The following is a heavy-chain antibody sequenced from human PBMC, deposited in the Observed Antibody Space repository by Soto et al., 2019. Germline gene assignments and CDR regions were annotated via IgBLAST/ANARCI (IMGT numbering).Heavy chain of an antibody. D-gene: IGHD3-10*01. CDR1: GFTFNNYW. CDR2: INTDGTRT. CDR3: ARVKSGSYDWSEP. J-gene: IGHJ5*02. V-gene: IGHV3-74*01. Sequence: DVQLVESGGGLVQPGGSLRLSCAASGFTFNNYWMHWVRQAPGKGLMWVSRINTDGTRTTYADSVKGRFAISRDNAKNTVYLQMNRLRADDTAVYFCARVKSGSYDWSEPWGQVTLVTVSS.